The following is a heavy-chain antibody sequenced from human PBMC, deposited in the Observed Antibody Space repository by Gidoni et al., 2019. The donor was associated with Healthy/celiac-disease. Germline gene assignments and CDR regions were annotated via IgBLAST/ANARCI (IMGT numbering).Heavy chain of an antibody. CDR3: AKDAAMMDYFDY. J-gene: IGHJ4*02. Sequence: VQLVESGGGVVQPGGSLRLSCQASGFTFSSYGMHWVRQAPGKGLEWVAFIRYDGSNKYYADSVKGRFTISRDNSKNTLYLQMNSLRAEDTAVYYCAKDAAMMDYFDYWGQGTLVTVSS. D-gene: IGHD3-22*01. CDR2: IRYDGSNK. CDR1: GFTFSSYG. V-gene: IGHV3-30*02.